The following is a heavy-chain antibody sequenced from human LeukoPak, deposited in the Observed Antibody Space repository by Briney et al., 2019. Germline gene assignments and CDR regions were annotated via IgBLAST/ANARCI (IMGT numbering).Heavy chain of an antibody. V-gene: IGHV4-34*01. CDR3: ARSQLWSPSKVFDY. Sequence: SETLSLTCAVYGGSFSGYYWSWIRQPPGKGLEWIGEINHSGSTNYNPSLKSRVTISVDTSKNQFSLKLSSVTAADTAVYYCARSQLWSPSKVFDYWGQGTLVTVSS. D-gene: IGHD5-18*01. CDR2: INHSGST. J-gene: IGHJ4*02. CDR1: GGSFSGYY.